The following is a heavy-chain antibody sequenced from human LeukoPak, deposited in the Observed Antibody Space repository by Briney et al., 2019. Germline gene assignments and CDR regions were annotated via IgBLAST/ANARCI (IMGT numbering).Heavy chain of an antibody. CDR3: ASHYYYDSSGYLGSRTIDY. J-gene: IGHJ4*02. D-gene: IGHD3-22*01. V-gene: IGHV4-38-2*02. CDR2: IYHSGGT. Sequence: SETLSLTCTVSDYSISSGYYWGWIRQPPGKGLEWIGSIYHSGGTYYSPSLKSRVTISVDTSMNQFSLKLSSVTAADTAVYYCASHYYYDSSGYLGSRTIDYWGQGTLVTVSS. CDR1: DYSISSGYY.